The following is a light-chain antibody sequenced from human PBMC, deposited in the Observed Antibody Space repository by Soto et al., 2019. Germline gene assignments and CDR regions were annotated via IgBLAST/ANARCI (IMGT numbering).Light chain of an antibody. J-gene: IGKJ2*01. V-gene: IGKV1-5*03. CDR3: QRYNDFQYV. Sequence: DIPMTQSPSTLSASVGDRVTITCRASQSISNWLAWYQQKPGKAPKLLIYKAINLQSGVPSRFSGSGSGTEFSLTIRGLQPDDFANYYCQRYNDFQYVFGQGTKL. CDR1: QSISNW. CDR2: KAI.